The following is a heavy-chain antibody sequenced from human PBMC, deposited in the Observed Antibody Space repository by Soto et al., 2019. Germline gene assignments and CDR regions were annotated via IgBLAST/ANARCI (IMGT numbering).Heavy chain of an antibody. Sequence: ASVKVSCKASGYTFTAYYVHWVRQAPGQGLEWMGWINPNNGVTNYAQRFQGRVTMTRDTSISTAYMELSRLRSDDTAVYFCARFTPSVTTYYFDYWGQGTLVTVSS. J-gene: IGHJ4*02. CDR1: GYTFTAYY. CDR2: INPNNGVT. CDR3: ARFTPSVTTYYFDY. V-gene: IGHV1-2*02. D-gene: IGHD4-17*01.